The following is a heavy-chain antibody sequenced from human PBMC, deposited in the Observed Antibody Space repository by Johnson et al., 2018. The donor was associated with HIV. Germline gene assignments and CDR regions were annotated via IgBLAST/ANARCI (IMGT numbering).Heavy chain of an antibody. J-gene: IGHJ3*02. D-gene: IGHD7-27*01. V-gene: IGHV3-9*01. Sequence: VQLVESGGGLVQPGRSLRLSCAASGFTFDDYAMHWVRQAPGKGLEWVSGISWTSGSLGYADSVKGRFTISRDNAKNSLYLQMNSLRAEDTALYYCAKVPDLLNWEANAFDIWGQGTMVTVSS. CDR3: AKVPDLLNWEANAFDI. CDR2: ISWTSGSL. CDR1: GFTFDDYA.